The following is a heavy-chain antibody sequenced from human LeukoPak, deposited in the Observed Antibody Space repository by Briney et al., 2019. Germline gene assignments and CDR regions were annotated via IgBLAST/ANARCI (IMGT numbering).Heavy chain of an antibody. CDR3: ARAVTTKNFNRFDP. V-gene: IGHV3-30-3*01. Sequence: HPGGSLRLSCAASGFTFSSYAMHWVRQAPGKGLEWVAVISYDGSNKYYADSVKGRFTISRDNSKNTLYLQMNSLRAEDTAVYYCARAVTTKNFNRFDPWGQGTLVTVSS. CDR1: GFTFSSYA. CDR2: ISYDGSNK. J-gene: IGHJ5*02. D-gene: IGHD4-17*01.